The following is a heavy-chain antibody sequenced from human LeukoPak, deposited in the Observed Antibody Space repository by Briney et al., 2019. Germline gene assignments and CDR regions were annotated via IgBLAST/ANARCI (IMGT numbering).Heavy chain of an antibody. D-gene: IGHD6-13*01. CDR2: ISAYNGNT. J-gene: IGHJ4*02. V-gene: IGHV1-18*01. CDR1: GYTFTSYG. Sequence: ASVKVSCKASGYTFTSYGMSWVRQAPGQGLEWMGWISAYNGNTNYAQKLQGRVTMTTDTSTSTAYMELRSLRSDDTAVYYCARLIYLYSNRRDFDYWGQGTLVTVSS. CDR3: ARLIYLYSNRRDFDY.